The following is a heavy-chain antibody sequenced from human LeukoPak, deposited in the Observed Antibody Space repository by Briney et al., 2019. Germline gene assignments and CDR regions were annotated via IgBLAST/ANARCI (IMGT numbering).Heavy chain of an antibody. CDR3: ARVGYSGYDYYYYYGMDV. J-gene: IGHJ6*02. CDR1: GYTFTSYY. Sequence: GASVKVSCKASGYTFTSYYMHWVRQAPGQGLEWMGIINPSGGSTSYAQKFQGRVTMTRNTSISTAYMELSSLRSEDTAVYYCARVGYSGYDYYYYYGMDVWGQGTTVTVSS. D-gene: IGHD5-12*01. V-gene: IGHV1-46*01. CDR2: INPSGGST.